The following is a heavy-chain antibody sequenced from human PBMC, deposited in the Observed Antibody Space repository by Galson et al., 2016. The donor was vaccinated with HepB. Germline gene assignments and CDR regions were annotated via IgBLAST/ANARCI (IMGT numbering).Heavy chain of an antibody. CDR2: ISGSGITT. CDR1: GFTLSNYA. J-gene: IGHJ4*02. CDR3: ARLFCGYIDY. V-gene: IGHV3-23*01. D-gene: IGHD2-21*01. Sequence: SLRLSCAASGFTLSNYAMSWVRQAPGKGLEWVSDISGSGITTYYADSVKGRFTISRDNSKKTVYLQMSSLRAEDTAVYYCARLFCGYIDYWGQGTLVTVSS.